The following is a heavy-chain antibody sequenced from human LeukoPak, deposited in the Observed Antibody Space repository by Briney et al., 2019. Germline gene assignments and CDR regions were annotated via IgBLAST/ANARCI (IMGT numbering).Heavy chain of an antibody. J-gene: IGHJ4*02. CDR1: GYTFTSYG. D-gene: IGHD3-10*01. CDR3: ARGKDYYGSGSLGN. V-gene: IGHV1-18*01. CDR2: ISAYNGNT. Sequence: ASVKVSCRASGYTFTSYGISWVRQAPGQGLEWMGWISAYNGNTNYAQKLQGRVTMTTDTSTSTAYMELRSLRSDDTAVYYCARGKDYYGSGSLGNWGQGTLVTVSS.